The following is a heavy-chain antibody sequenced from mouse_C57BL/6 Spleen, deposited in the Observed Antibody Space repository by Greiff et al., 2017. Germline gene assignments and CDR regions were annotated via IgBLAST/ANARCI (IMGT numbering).Heavy chain of an antibody. CDR1: GYTFTSYW. D-gene: IGHD1-3*01. V-gene: IGHV1-55*01. CDR3: SSPSDSHYWYFDV. CDR2: IYPNSGST. Sequence: QVQLQQPGAELVKPGASVKMSCKASGYTFTSYWMPWVKQRPGQGLEWIGDIYPNSGSTNYNEKFKSKATLTVDTSSSTAYMQLSSLTSEDSAVECCSSPSDSHYWYFDVWGTGTTVTVSS. J-gene: IGHJ1*03.